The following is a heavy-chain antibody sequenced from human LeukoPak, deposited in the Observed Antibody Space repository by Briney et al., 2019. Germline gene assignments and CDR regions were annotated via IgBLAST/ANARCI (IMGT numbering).Heavy chain of an antibody. D-gene: IGHD3-22*01. CDR2: IYYSGST. CDR1: GGSISSYY. V-gene: IGHV4-59*08. J-gene: IGHJ4*02. CDR3: ARLVYDSRGYYFDY. Sequence: SETLSLTCTVSGGSISSYYWSWIRQPPGKGLEWIGYIYYSGSTNYNPSLKSRVTISVDTSKNQFSLKLSSVTAADTAVYHCARLVYDSRGYYFDYWGQGTLVTVSS.